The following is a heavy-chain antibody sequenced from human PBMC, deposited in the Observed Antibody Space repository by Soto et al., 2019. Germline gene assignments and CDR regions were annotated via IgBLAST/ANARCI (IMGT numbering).Heavy chain of an antibody. CDR2: IYYSGST. Sequence: QVQLQESGPGLVKPSQTLSLTCTVSGGSISSGDYYWSWIRQPPGKGLEWIGYIYYSGSTYYNPSLKSRVTISVDTSKNQFSLKLSSVTAADTAVYYCVRGRAVTTYYFDYWGQGTLVTVSS. CDR3: VRGRAVTTYYFDY. D-gene: IGHD4-17*01. V-gene: IGHV4-30-4*01. CDR1: GGSISSGDYY. J-gene: IGHJ4*02.